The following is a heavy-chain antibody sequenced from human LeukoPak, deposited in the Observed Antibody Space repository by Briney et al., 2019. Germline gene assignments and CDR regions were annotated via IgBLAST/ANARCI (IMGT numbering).Heavy chain of an antibody. CDR1: GFTFSSYA. CDR2: ISGSGGST. CDR3: AKGPRGSSGYQIDY. J-gene: IGHJ4*02. D-gene: IGHD3-22*01. Sequence: GGSLRLSCAASGFTFSSYAVSWVRQAPGKGLEWVSAISGSGGSTYYADSVKGRFTISRDNSKNTLYLQMNSLRAEDTAVYYCAKGPRGSSGYQIDYWGQGTLVTVSS. V-gene: IGHV3-23*01.